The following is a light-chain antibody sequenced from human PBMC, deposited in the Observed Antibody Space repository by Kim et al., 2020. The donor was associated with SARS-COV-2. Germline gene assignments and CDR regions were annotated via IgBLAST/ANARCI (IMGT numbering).Light chain of an antibody. CDR2: DNN. Sequence: QSVLTQPPSVSAAPGQKVTISCSGSSPNIGNNYVAWYQQPPGTAPKLLIYDNNKRPSGIPDRFSGSKSGTSATLGITGLQTGDEADYYCGTWDSSLSAVVFGGGTQLTVL. CDR3: GTWDSSLSAVV. J-gene: IGLJ3*02. CDR1: SPNIGNNY. V-gene: IGLV1-51*01.